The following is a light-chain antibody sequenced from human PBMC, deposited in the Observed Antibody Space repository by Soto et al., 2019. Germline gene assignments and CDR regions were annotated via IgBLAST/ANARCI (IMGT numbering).Light chain of an antibody. CDR1: QSISNY. CDR3: QQSYSTLWT. Sequence: DIQMTQSPSSLSASVGDRVTITCRASQSISNYVNWYQQKPGKAPKVLIYGASSLQSGVPSRFSGSGSGTDFTLTISSLQPEDFATYYCQQSYSTLWTFGQGTKVEIK. V-gene: IGKV1-39*01. J-gene: IGKJ1*01. CDR2: GAS.